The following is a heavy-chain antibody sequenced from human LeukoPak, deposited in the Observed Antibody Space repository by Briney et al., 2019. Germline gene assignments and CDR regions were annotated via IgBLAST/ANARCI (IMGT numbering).Heavy chain of an antibody. CDR2: INPSGSST. CDR1: GYSFTSRY. J-gene: IGHJ5*02. V-gene: IGHV1-46*01. CDR3: ARDNSVGDVAWWFDP. Sequence: GASVKLSCKASGYSFTSRYMHWVRQAPGQGLEWVGLINPSGSSTLYAQKFQGRVTMTRDMSTTTDYMELSSLRSEDTAVYYCARDNSVGDVAWWFDPWGQGTLVTVSS. D-gene: IGHD1-26*01.